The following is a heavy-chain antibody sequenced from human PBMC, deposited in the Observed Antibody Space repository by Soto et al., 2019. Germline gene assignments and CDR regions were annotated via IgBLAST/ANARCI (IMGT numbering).Heavy chain of an antibody. CDR2: ISSSSSYI. D-gene: IGHD1-26*01. CDR1: GFTFSSYS. Sequence: GGSLRLSCAASGFTFSSYSMNWVRQAPGKGLEWVSSISSSSSYIYYADSVKGRFTISRDNAKNSLYLQMNSLRAEDTAVYYCARVRISDYSTRDYYMDVWGKGTTVTVSS. J-gene: IGHJ6*03. V-gene: IGHV3-21*01. CDR3: ARVRISDYSTRDYYMDV.